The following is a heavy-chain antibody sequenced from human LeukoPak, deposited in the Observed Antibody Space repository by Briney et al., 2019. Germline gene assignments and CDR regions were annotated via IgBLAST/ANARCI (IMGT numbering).Heavy chain of an antibody. V-gene: IGHV1-8*01. CDR2: MNPNSGNT. J-gene: IGHJ4*02. D-gene: IGHD3-16*02. Sequence: ASVKVSCKASGYTFTSYDINWVRQATGQGLEWMGWMNPNSGNTGYAQKFQGRVTMTRNTSISTAYMELSSLRSEDTAVYYCARGNYDYVWGSYRYSDFFDYWGQGTLVTVSS. CDR1: GYTFTSYD. CDR3: ARGNYDYVWGSYRYSDFFDY.